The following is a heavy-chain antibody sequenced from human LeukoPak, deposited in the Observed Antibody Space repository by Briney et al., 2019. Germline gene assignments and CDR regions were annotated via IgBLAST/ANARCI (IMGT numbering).Heavy chain of an antibody. CDR3: ATDFYDTT. CDR1: GFTFSDAW. J-gene: IGHJ5*02. D-gene: IGHD3-22*01. Sequence: GGSLRLSCATSGFTFSDAWMNWVRQAPGKGLEWVGRIRRNSDGGTIDYAAPVKGRFALSRDDSKNTLYLHMSSLQTEDTAVYYCATDFYDTTWGQGTLVTVSS. CDR2: IRRNSDGGTI. V-gene: IGHV3-15*07.